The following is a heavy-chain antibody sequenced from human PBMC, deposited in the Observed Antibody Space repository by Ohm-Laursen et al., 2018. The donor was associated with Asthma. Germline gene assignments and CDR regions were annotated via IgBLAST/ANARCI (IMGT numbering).Heavy chain of an antibody. J-gene: IGHJ4*02. CDR1: GFTFDDYA. D-gene: IGHD3-3*01. Sequence: SLRLSCAASGFTFDDYAMHWVRQAPGKGLEWVSGISWNSGSIGYADSVKGRFTISRDNAKNSLYLQMSSLRAEDTALYYCAKDGGPYDFWSGYGSDYWGQGTLVTVSS. CDR3: AKDGGPYDFWSGYGSDY. CDR2: ISWNSGSI. V-gene: IGHV3-9*01.